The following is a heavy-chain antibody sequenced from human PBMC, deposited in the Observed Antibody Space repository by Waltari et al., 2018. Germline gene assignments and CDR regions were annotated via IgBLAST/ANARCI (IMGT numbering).Heavy chain of an antibody. D-gene: IGHD2-15*01. CDR1: GFTFSSYW. Sequence: EVQLVESGGGLVQPGGSLRLSCAASGFTFSSYWMHWVRQAPGKGLVWVSRIYSDGVTTNYADSVKGRFTISRDNAKNTMYLQMNSLRAEDTAVYYCARVKCAGGCNSADWYFDLWGRGTLVTVSS. CDR3: ARVKCAGGCNSADWYFDL. V-gene: IGHV3-74*01. J-gene: IGHJ2*01. CDR2: IYSDGVTT.